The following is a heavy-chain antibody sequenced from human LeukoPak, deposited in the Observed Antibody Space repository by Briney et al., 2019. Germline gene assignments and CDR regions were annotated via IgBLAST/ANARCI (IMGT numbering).Heavy chain of an antibody. V-gene: IGHV3-23*01. D-gene: IGHD3-22*01. Sequence: GGSLRLSCAVSGFTFSTFAMNWVRQAPGKGLEWVSSLSDSAVSSYYADSVKGRFTISRDSSKNTLYLQMNSLRAEDTATYYCAKAPDSSGFPSYFDSWGQGTLVAVSS. CDR2: LSDSAVSS. J-gene: IGHJ4*02. CDR1: GFTFSTFA. CDR3: AKAPDSSGFPSYFDS.